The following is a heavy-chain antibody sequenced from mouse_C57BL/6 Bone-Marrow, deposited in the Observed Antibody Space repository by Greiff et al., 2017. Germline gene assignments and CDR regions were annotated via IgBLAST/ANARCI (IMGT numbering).Heavy chain of an antibody. Sequence: QVQLQQPGAELVRPGSSVKLSCKASGYTFTSYWMHWVKQRPIQGLEWIGNIDPSDSETHYNQKFKDKATLTVNKSSSTAYMQLSSLTSEDSAVYYCATTMYYYGSSLFDYWGQGTTLTVSS. CDR3: ATTMYYYGSSLFDY. J-gene: IGHJ2*01. CDR2: IDPSDSET. V-gene: IGHV1-52*01. CDR1: GYTFTSYW. D-gene: IGHD1-1*01.